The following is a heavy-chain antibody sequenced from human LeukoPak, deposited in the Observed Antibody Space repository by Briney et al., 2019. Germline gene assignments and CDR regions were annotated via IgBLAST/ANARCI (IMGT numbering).Heavy chain of an antibody. CDR1: GYTFTDYY. V-gene: IGHV1-2*06. CDR2: INPNSGGT. J-gene: IGHJ4*02. CDR3: ARESSSTGVDF. D-gene: IGHD1-26*01. Sequence: ASVKVPCKASGYTFTDYYMHWVRQAPGQGLEWMGRINPNSGGTNYAQKFQGRVTMTRDTSISTAYMDLSRLRSDDTALYYCARESSSTGVDFWGQGTLVTVSS.